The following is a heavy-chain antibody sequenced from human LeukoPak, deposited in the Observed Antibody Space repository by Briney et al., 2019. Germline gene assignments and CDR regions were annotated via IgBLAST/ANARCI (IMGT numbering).Heavy chain of an antibody. CDR1: GGSISSYY. D-gene: IGHD4-17*01. Sequence: SSETLSLTCTVSGGSISSYYWSWMRQPAGKGLEWIGRIYTSGSTNYNPSLKSRVIMSVDTSKNQFSLKLSSVTAADTAVYYCARVGYGDYQVGAFDIWGQGTMVTVSS. CDR2: IYTSGST. V-gene: IGHV4-4*07. J-gene: IGHJ3*02. CDR3: ARVGYGDYQVGAFDI.